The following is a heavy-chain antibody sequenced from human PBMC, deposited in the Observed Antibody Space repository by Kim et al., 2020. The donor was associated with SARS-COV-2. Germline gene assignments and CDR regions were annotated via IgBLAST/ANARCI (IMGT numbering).Heavy chain of an antibody. CDR1: GFTFGDYA. CDR3: TRDSNYDILTGYYTEYFQH. D-gene: IGHD3-9*01. V-gene: IGHV3-49*03. Sequence: GGSLRLSCTASGFTFGDYAMSWFRQAPGKGLEWVGFIRSKAYGGTTEYAASVKGRFTISRDDSKSIAYLQMNSLKTEDTAVYYCTRDSNYDILTGYYTEYFQHWGQGTLVTVSS. J-gene: IGHJ1*01. CDR2: IRSKAYGGTT.